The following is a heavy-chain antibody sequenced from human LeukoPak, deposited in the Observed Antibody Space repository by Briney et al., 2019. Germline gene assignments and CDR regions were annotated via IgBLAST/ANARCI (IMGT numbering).Heavy chain of an antibody. V-gene: IGHV3-21*01. CDR2: ISSSSSYI. CDR1: GFTFSSYS. D-gene: IGHD3-10*01. CDR3: ARDEINYGSGSFDY. J-gene: IGHJ4*02. Sequence: NPGGSLRLSCAASGFTFSSYSMNWVRQAPGKGLEWVSSISSSSSYIYYADSVKGRFTISRDNAKNSLYLQMNSLRAEDTAVYYCARDEINYGSGSFDYWGQGTLVTVSS.